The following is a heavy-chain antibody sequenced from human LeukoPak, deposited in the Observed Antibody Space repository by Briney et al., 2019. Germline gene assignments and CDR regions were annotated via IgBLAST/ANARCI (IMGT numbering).Heavy chain of an antibody. V-gene: IGHV3-66*02. D-gene: IGHD3-22*01. CDR1: GFNVSSNY. J-gene: IGHJ4*02. Sequence: GGSLRLSCAASGFNVSSNYMSWVRQAPGKGLEWVSVIYSGGSTYYADSVKGRFTISRDNSKNTLYLQMNSLRAEDTAVYYCARGYDSSGYGYWGQGTLVTVSS. CDR3: ARGYDSSGYGY. CDR2: IYSGGST.